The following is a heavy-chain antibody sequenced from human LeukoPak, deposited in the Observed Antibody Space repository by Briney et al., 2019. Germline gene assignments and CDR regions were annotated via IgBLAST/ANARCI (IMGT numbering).Heavy chain of an antibody. J-gene: IGHJ4*02. CDR3: ARDSAHDSSGSFDY. Sequence: GGSLRLSCAASGFTFSSYAMSWVRQAPGKGLEWVAVIWYDGSNKYYADSVKGRFTISRDNSKNTLYLQMNSLRAEDTAVYYCARDSAHDSSGSFDYRGQGTLVTVSS. CDR1: GFTFSSYA. D-gene: IGHD3-22*01. CDR2: IWYDGSNK. V-gene: IGHV3-33*08.